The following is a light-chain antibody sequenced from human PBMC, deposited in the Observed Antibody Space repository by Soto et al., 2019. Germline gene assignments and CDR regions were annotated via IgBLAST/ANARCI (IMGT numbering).Light chain of an antibody. CDR1: SSDVGAYNS. CDR3: AAWDDSLNGYV. J-gene: IGLJ1*01. Sequence: QSALAQPASVSGSPGQSVTISCTGTSSDVGAYNSVSWYQQHPDKAPQLMIYKGTQRPSGVPDRFSGSKSGTSGSLAIRGLQSEDEADYYCAAWDDSLNGYVFGTGTKLTVL. CDR2: KGT. V-gene: IGLV2-14*02.